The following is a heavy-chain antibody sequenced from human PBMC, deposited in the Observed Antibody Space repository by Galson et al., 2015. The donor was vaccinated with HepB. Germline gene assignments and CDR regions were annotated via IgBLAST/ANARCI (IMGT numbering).Heavy chain of an antibody. CDR1: GYTLTELS. D-gene: IGHD4-23*01. CDR2: FDPEDGET. J-gene: IGHJ6*03. Sequence: SVKVSCKVSGYTLTELSMHWVRQAPGKGLEWMGGFDPEDGETIYAQKFQGRVTMTEDTSTDTAYMELSSLRSEDTAVYYCATGRGGNSFPYYYYYYYMDVWGKGTTVTVSS. V-gene: IGHV1-24*01. CDR3: ATGRGGNSFPYYYYYYYMDV.